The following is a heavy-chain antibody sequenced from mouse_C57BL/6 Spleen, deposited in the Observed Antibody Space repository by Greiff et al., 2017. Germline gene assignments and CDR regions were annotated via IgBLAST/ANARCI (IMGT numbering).Heavy chain of an antibody. J-gene: IGHJ4*01. CDR1: GYTFTSYG. D-gene: IGHD1-1*01. Sequence: QVQLKQSGAELARPGASVKLSCKASGYTFTSYGISWVKQRPGQGLEWIGEIYPRSGNTYYNEKFKGKATLTADKSSSTAYMELRSLTSEDSAVYFCAHGSSLYYAMDYWGQGTSVTVSS. CDR3: AHGSSLYYAMDY. CDR2: IYPRSGNT. V-gene: IGHV1-81*01.